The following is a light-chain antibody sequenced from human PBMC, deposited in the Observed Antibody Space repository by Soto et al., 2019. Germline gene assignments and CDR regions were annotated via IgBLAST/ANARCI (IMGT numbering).Light chain of an antibody. CDR3: QKYNSDPIT. CDR1: QGIRNY. J-gene: IGKJ5*01. CDR2: AAS. V-gene: IGKV1-27*01. Sequence: DIQMTQSPASLSASLGDRVTITCRASQGIRNYLAWYQQKPGKVPKLLIYAASTLQSGVPSWFSGSGSGTDFTLTISSLQPEDVETYYCQKYNSDPITFGQGTRLEIK.